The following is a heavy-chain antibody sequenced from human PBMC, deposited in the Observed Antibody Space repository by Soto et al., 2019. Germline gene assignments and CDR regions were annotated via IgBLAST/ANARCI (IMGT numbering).Heavy chain of an antibody. CDR1: GFTFSNAW. V-gene: IGHV3-15*07. CDR2: IKSETNGGTT. Sequence: EVQLVESGGGLVEPGGSLRLSCGAFGFTFSNAWMNWVRQAPGKGLEWVGRIKSETNGGTTEYASPVKGRFTISRDDSKNMVYLQMNSLKTEDTAVYYCARRPNAGDIGVGPLDYWGQGTLVTVSA. D-gene: IGHD2-15*01. J-gene: IGHJ4*02. CDR3: ARRPNAGDIGVGPLDY.